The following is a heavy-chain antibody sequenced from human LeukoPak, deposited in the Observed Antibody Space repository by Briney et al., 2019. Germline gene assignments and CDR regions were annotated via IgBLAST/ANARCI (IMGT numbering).Heavy chain of an antibody. CDR3: ARGTYCGGDCYDY. V-gene: IGHV4-30-2*01. Sequence: PSETLSLTCAVSGXSINSGGYSWSWIRQPPGKGPEWIGCIYDSGSTYYNPSLISRVIISVDKSKNQFSLRLNSVTAADTAVYYCARGTYCGGDCYDYWGQGSLVTVSS. D-gene: IGHD2-21*01. J-gene: IGHJ4*02. CDR2: IYDSGST. CDR1: GXSINSGGYS.